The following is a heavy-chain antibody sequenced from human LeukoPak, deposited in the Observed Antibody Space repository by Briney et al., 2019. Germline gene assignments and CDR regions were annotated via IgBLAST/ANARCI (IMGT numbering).Heavy chain of an antibody. CDR3: ARYVLRFLEWPDAFDI. D-gene: IGHD3-3*01. CDR2: IYWDDDK. CDR1: GFSLSTRGVG. J-gene: IGHJ3*02. Sequence: ESGPTLVNPTQTLTLTCTFSGFSLSTRGVGVGWIRQPPGKALEWLSLIYWDDDKRYSPSLKSRLTITKDTSKNQVVLTMTNMDPVDTATYYCARYVLRFLEWPDAFDIWGQGTMVTVSS. V-gene: IGHV2-5*02.